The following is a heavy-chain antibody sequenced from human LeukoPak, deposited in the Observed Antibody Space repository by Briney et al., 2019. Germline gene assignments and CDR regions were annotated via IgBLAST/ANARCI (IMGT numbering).Heavy chain of an antibody. CDR3: ANTNWPNWYFDL. CDR1: GGTFSSYA. CDR2: IIPIFGAA. D-gene: IGHD7-27*01. Sequence: SVKVSCKASGGTFSSYAISWVRQAPGQGLEWMGGIIPIFGAANYAQKFQGRVTITADKSTSTAYMELSSLRSEDTAVYYCANTNWPNWYFDLWGRGTPVTVSS. V-gene: IGHV1-69*06. J-gene: IGHJ2*01.